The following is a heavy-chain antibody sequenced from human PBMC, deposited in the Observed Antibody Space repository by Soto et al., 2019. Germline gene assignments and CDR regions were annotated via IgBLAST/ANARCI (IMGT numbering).Heavy chain of an antibody. CDR1: GFTLSDYY. V-gene: IGHV3-72*01. CDR2: TRNKANSYTT. J-gene: IGHJ4*02. CDR3: VRTSHYGSGTWNFDY. Sequence: GGSLRLSCAASGFTLSDYYMDWVRQAPGKGLEWVGRTRNKANSYTTEYAASVKGRFIVSSDDSMNSLYLQMNSLKTEDTAMYYCVRTSHYGSGTWNFDYWGQGTLVTVSS. D-gene: IGHD3-10*01.